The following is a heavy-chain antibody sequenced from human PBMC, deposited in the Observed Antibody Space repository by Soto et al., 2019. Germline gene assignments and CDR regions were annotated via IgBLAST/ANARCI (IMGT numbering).Heavy chain of an antibody. D-gene: IGHD3-10*01. CDR1: GGSISSYY. Sequence: PSETLSLTCTVSGGSISSYYWSWIRQPPGKGLEWIGYIYHSGSTYYNPSLKSRVTISVDRSKNQFSLKLSSVTAADTAVYYCARGYVMVRGVIMDYWGQGTLVTVSS. CDR3: ARGYVMVRGVIMDY. CDR2: IYHSGST. V-gene: IGHV4-59*12. J-gene: IGHJ4*02.